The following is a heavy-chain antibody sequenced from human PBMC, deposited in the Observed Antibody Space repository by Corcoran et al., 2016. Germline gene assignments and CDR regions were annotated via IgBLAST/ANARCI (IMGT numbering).Heavy chain of an antibody. CDR1: GGSFSGYY. CDR3: ARGPLGRRSPQYFQH. V-gene: IGHV4-34*01. D-gene: IGHD3-3*02. J-gene: IGHJ1*01. CDR2: INHSGST. Sequence: QVQLQQWGAGLLKPSETLSLTCAVYGGSFSGYYWSWIRQPPGKGLEWIGEINHSGSTNYNPSLKSRVTISVDTSKNLFSLKLSSVTAADTAVYYCARGPLGRRSPQYFQHWGQGTLVTVSS.